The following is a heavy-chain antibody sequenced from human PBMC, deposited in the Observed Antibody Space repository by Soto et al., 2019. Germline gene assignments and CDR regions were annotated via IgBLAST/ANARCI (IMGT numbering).Heavy chain of an antibody. CDR2: INPSGGST. CDR3: ATGEGYCSGGSCFYNDAFDI. D-gene: IGHD2-15*01. Sequence: QVQLVQSGAEVKKPGASVKVSCKASGYTFTSYYMHWVRQAPGQGLEWMGIINPSGGSTSYAQKFQGRVTMTMDTSTSTVYMELSSLISEDTAVYYCATGEGYCSGGSCFYNDAFDIWGQGTMVTVSS. J-gene: IGHJ3*02. CDR1: GYTFTSYY. V-gene: IGHV1-46*03.